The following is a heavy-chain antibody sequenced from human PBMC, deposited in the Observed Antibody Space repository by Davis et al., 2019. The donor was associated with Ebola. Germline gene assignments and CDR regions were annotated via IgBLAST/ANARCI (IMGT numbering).Heavy chain of an antibody. Sequence: PSETLSLACTVSGGSISSSYWSWIRQPPGKGLEWIGYIHYSGNTNDNPSLKSRATISVDTSKKQFSLELSSVTAADTAVYYCARVKTGNIDYWGQGTLVTVSS. CDR2: IHYSGNT. V-gene: IGHV4-59*01. D-gene: IGHD1-1*01. J-gene: IGHJ4*02. CDR1: GGSISSSY. CDR3: ARVKTGNIDY.